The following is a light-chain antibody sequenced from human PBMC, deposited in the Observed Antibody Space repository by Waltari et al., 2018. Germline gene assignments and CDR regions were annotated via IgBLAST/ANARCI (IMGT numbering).Light chain of an antibody. J-gene: IGLJ2*01. CDR2: YDS. CDR1: NIGSKN. Sequence: SYDVTQPRSVSVSPGQTARITCGGDNIGSKNVHWSQQKPAQAPVLVIYYDSDRPSVIPERFSGSNSGNTATLTISGVEAGDEADYYCQVWDSSSDHPVFGGGTRLTVL. V-gene: IGLV3-21*01. CDR3: QVWDSSSDHPV.